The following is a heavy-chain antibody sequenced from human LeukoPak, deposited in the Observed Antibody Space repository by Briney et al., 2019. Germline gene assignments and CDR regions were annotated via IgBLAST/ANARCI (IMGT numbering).Heavy chain of an antibody. Sequence: GGSLRLSRAASGLTFTSQSMNWVRQPPGKGLEWVSSIRTSSTHIYYPDSLTDRLTIPTHNPTHPLYLQMSSLRAEDTGVYYCARRAGAYSHPYDYWGQGTLVTVSS. V-gene: IGHV3-21*01. D-gene: IGHD4/OR15-4a*01. CDR1: GLTFTSQS. CDR2: IRTSSTHI. CDR3: ARRAGAYSHPYDY. J-gene: IGHJ4*02.